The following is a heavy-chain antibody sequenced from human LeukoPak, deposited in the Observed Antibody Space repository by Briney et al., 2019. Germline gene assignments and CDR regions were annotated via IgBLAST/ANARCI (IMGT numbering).Heavy chain of an antibody. D-gene: IGHD3-10*01. CDR1: GDSINDYY. J-gene: IGHJ3*02. V-gene: IGHV4-59*01. CDR3: ARGGARGSSAFDI. Sequence: SETLSLTCTVSGDSINDYYWNWIRQPPGKGLEWIGYIYYSGSTDYDPSLKSRVTMSVDTSKNQFSLKLNSVTAADTAVYYCARGGARGSSAFDIWGQGTMVTVSA. CDR2: IYYSGST.